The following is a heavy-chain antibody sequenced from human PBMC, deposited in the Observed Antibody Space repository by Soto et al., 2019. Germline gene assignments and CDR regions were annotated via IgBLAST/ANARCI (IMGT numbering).Heavy chain of an antibody. D-gene: IGHD5-12*01. CDR2: IYHSGST. Sequence: QVQLQESGPGLVKPSGTLSLTCAVSGGSISSSNWWSWVRQPPGKGLEWIGEIYHSGSTNDNPSLKSRVTISVDKSKNQFSLKMSSVTAADTAVYYCARDGSIVATGDYFDYWGQGTLVTVSS. J-gene: IGHJ4*02. V-gene: IGHV4-4*02. CDR3: ARDGSIVATGDYFDY. CDR1: GGSISSSNW.